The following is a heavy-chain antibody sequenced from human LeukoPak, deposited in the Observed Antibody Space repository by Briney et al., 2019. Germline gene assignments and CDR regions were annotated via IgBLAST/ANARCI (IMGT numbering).Heavy chain of an antibody. CDR3: AGVGYSSGWYGNY. J-gene: IGHJ4*02. D-gene: IGHD6-19*01. CDR2: INPNSGGT. CDR1: GYTFTGYY. Sequence: ASVKVSCKASGYTFTGYYMHWVRQAPGQGLEWMGWINPNSGGTNYAQKFQGRVTMTRDTSISTAYMELSRLRSDDTAVYYCAGVGYSSGWYGNYWGQGTLVTVSS. V-gene: IGHV1-2*02.